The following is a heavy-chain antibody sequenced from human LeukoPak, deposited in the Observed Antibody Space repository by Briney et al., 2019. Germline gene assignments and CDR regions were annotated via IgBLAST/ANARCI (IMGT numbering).Heavy chain of an antibody. V-gene: IGHV3-23*01. Sequence: GGSLRLSCAASGFTFSSYDMSWVRQAPGKGLEWVSNISGSGSSTYYADSVKGRFTISRDNAKNTLYLQVNSLGAEDTAVYYCAKAALDCSSASCYFAIDIWGQGTMVTVSS. CDR3: AKAALDCSSASCYFAIDI. D-gene: IGHD2-2*01. J-gene: IGHJ3*02. CDR2: ISGSGSST. CDR1: GFTFSSYD.